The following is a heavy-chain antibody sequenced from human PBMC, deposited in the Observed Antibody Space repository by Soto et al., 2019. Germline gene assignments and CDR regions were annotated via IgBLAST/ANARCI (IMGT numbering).Heavy chain of an antibody. J-gene: IGHJ4*02. D-gene: IGHD4-17*01. V-gene: IGHV1-69*13. Sequence: GASVKVSCKASGGTFSSYAISWVRQAPGQGLEWMGGIIPIFGTANYAQKFQGRVTITADESTSTAYMELSSLRSEDTAVYYCARDRTAYGDGYFDYWGQGTLVTVSS. CDR3: ARDRTAYGDGYFDY. CDR1: GGTFSSYA. CDR2: IIPIFGTA.